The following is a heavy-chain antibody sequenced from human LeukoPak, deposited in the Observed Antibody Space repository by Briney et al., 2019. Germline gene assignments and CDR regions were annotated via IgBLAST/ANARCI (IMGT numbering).Heavy chain of an antibody. V-gene: IGHV4-38-2*02. CDR3: ARDSRPNRGEFDY. J-gene: IGHJ4*02. Sequence: PSETLSLTCTVSGYSISSGYYWGWIRPPPGKGREGIGIIYHSGSTYYNPSLKSRVTISVDTSKNQFSLKLSSVTAADTAVYYCARDSRPNRGEFDYWGQGTLVTVSS. CDR2: IYHSGST. CDR1: GYSISSGYY. D-gene: IGHD3-16*01.